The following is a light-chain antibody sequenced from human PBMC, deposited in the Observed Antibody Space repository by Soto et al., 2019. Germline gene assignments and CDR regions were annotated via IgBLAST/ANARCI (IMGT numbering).Light chain of an antibody. V-gene: IGLV3-21*04. J-gene: IGLJ1*01. CDR1: NIGSKS. CDR3: QVWDPSSEPPYV. Sequence: SYELTQPPSVSVAPGKTAKISCGGSNIGSKSVHWYQQKPGQAPVLVIYDDSDRPSGIPERFSGSDSGNTATLTISRVEAGDEAGYYCQVWDPSSEPPYVFGPGTKLTVL. CDR2: DDS.